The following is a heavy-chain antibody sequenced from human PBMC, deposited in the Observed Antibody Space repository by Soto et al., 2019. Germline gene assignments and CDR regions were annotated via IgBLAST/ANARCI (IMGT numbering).Heavy chain of an antibody. J-gene: IGHJ4*02. CDR1: GFTFSSYG. D-gene: IGHD3-10*01. V-gene: IGHV3-30*03. Sequence: QAQLVESGGGVVQPGRSLRLSCAASGFTFSSYGMHWARQAPGTGLEWVAVISYDGSLQHYADSVKGRFTISRDNSKNMLILPMNSLRAEDPAVYYCATDRGFGHASVPYSWGPGTLVSVSS. CDR2: ISYDGSLQ. CDR3: ATDRGFGHASVPYS.